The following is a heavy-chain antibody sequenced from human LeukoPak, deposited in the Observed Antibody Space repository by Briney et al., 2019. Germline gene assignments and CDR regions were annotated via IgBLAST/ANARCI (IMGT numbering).Heavy chain of an antibody. Sequence: GGTLRLSCAASGFTFSSYGMHWVRQAPGKGLEWVAYIRCSRSNKYYADSVKGRFTISRDNSKNTLYLQMNSLRAEDTAVYYCANVRSSIVGSLFDYWGQGTLVTVSS. CDR2: IRCSRSNK. CDR3: ANVRSSIVGSLFDY. D-gene: IGHD1-26*01. CDR1: GFTFSSYG. J-gene: IGHJ4*02. V-gene: IGHV3-30*02.